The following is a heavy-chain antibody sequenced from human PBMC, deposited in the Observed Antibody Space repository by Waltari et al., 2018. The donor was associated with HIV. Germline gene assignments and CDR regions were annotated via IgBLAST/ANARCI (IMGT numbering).Heavy chain of an antibody. J-gene: IGHJ5*02. CDR3: TTEGLYCSGGTCYSRFDP. V-gene: IGHV1-24*01. Sequence: QVPLVQSGAEVKKPGASVKVSCKVSGYTLSELSMHWVRQAPGKGLEWMGGFDPEQGKTIYAQNFQCRVTTTEDAATDTAYMELSSLRSEDTAVYYCTTEGLYCSGGTCYSRFDPWGQGTLFTVSS. CDR2: FDPEQGKT. D-gene: IGHD2-15*01. CDR1: GYTLSELS.